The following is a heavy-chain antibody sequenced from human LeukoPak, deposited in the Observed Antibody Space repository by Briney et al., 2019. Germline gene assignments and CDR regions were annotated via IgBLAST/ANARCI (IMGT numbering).Heavy chain of an antibody. V-gene: IGHV3-21*01. D-gene: IGHD3-22*01. CDR2: ISSSSSYI. J-gene: IGHJ6*02. CDR1: GFTFSSYS. CDR3: ARDREDGSGYYPYGMDV. Sequence: GGSLRLSCAASGFTFSSYSMNWVRQAPGKGLEWVSSISSSSSYIYYADSVKGRFTISRDNAKNSLYLQMNSLRAEDTAVYYCARDREDGSGYYPYGMDVWGQGTTVTVSS.